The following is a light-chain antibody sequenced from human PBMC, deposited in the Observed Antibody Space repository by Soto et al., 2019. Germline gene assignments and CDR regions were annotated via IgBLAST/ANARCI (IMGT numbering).Light chain of an antibody. CDR1: QTVSSGS. CDR2: NAS. Sequence: EIVLTQSPGTLSLSPGESATLSCRASQTVSSGSLAWYQQKPGQAPRLLISNASRRATGVPDRFSGSGSGTDFTLTISGLEPEDFAVYFCQQYGTSPVTFGPGTKVDIK. J-gene: IGKJ3*01. CDR3: QQYGTSPVT. V-gene: IGKV3-20*01.